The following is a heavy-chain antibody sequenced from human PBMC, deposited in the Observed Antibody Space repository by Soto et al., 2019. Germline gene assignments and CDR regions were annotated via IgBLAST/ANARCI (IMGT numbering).Heavy chain of an antibody. J-gene: IGHJ4*02. V-gene: IGHV3-72*01. CDR1: GFTFGYRI. D-gene: IGHD3-22*01. Sequence: GGSLRLSCEGSGFTFGYRIMDWVRQAPGKGLEWVARMRRKSNGYTVEYAASVRGRFTISRDDSKSSLYLQMTSLKIEDTAVYYCVRDSSRYSFDFWGQGTRVTVSS. CDR2: MRRKSNGYTV. CDR3: VRDSSRYSFDF.